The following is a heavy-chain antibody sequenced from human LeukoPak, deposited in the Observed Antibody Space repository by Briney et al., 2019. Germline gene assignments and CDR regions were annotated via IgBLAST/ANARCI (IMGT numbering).Heavy chain of an antibody. D-gene: IGHD6-13*01. Sequence: SETLSLTCAVYGGSFSGYYWSWIRQPPGKGLEWIGEINHSGSTNYNPSLKSRVTISVDTSKNQFSLKLSSVTAADTAVYYCARGGSSSWYRTLYFDYWGQGTRVTVSS. CDR2: INHSGST. V-gene: IGHV4-34*01. CDR1: GGSFSGYY. J-gene: IGHJ4*02. CDR3: ARGGSSSWYRTLYFDY.